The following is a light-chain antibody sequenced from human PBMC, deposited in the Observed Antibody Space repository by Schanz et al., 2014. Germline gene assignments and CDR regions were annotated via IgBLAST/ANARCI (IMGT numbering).Light chain of an antibody. CDR3: CSYAGSPTLNWV. Sequence: QSVLTQPASVSGSPGQSIAISCTGTSSDVGSHNLVSWYQQHPGKAPRLIIYDVNKRPSGVSNRFSGSKSGNTASLTISGLQAEDEADYYCCSYAGSPTLNWVFGGGTQLTVL. CDR1: SSDVGSHNL. CDR2: DVN. V-gene: IGLV2-23*02. J-gene: IGLJ3*02.